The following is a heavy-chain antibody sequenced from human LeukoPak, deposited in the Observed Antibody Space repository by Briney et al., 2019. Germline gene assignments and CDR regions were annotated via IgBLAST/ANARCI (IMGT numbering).Heavy chain of an antibody. Sequence: GGSLRLSCAAAGFTFTNYWMHWVSQAPGKGLVWVSRINSDGSEPVYPDSVRGRFTISRDNAKNMLYLTMSSLRAEDTAVYFCARGPVGLSALDAWGQGILVSVSP. D-gene: IGHD2-15*01. V-gene: IGHV3-74*01. CDR2: INSDGSEP. CDR3: ARGPVGLSALDA. J-gene: IGHJ5*02. CDR1: GFTFTNYW.